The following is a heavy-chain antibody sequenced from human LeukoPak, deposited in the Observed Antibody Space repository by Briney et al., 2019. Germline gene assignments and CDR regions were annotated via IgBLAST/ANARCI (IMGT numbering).Heavy chain of an antibody. CDR1: GFTFSSYA. V-gene: IGHV3-30-3*01. CDR3: ARDDLLSQRSGYYYYYYGMDV. Sequence: GGSLRLSCAASGFTFSSYAMHWVRQAPGKGLEWVAVISYDGSNKYYADSVKGRFTISRDNSKNTLYLQMNSLRAEDTAVYYCARDDLLSQRSGYYYYYYGMDVWGQGTTVTVSS. CDR2: ISYDGSNK. J-gene: IGHJ6*02. D-gene: IGHD3-3*01.